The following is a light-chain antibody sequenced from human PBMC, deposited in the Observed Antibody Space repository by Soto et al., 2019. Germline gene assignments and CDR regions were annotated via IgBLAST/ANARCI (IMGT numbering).Light chain of an antibody. CDR3: QHYINLPLN. J-gene: IGKJ4*01. Sequence: EIVLTQSPGTLSLSPGERATLSCRASQNVGTNLAWYQQKPGQAPRLLIYGASSRAIGIPDRFSGSGSGTDFTVSISRLEPEVFAVYYCQHYINLPLNFGVGTKVEIK. V-gene: IGKV3-20*01. CDR1: QNVGTN. CDR2: GAS.